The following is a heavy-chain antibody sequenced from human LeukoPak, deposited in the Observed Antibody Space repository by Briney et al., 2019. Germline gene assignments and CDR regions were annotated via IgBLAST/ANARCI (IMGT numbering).Heavy chain of an antibody. Sequence: SETLSLTCTASDGSITNDWSWVRQTPGKGLEFIGYVHYSGTTNYNPSLRSRVTISIDTSRKHFFLKLKSVTAADTAVYYCARDGDRGADDAFDIWGQGTMVTVSS. V-gene: IGHV4-59*01. D-gene: IGHD1-26*01. CDR3: ARDGDRGADDAFDI. CDR1: DGSITND. CDR2: VHYSGTT. J-gene: IGHJ3*02.